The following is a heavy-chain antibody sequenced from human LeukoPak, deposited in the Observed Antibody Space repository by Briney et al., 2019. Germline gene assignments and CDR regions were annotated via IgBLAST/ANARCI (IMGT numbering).Heavy chain of an antibody. CDR1: GYILTNYG. J-gene: IGHJ4*02. D-gene: IGHD5-12*01. Sequence: GASVKVSCSSSGYILTNYGIYWVRQAPGQGLEWMGCINTYNGETDYAQNFQGRVTMTTDTSTSTAYMDLRSLPSDDTAVYYCARGRLGVSGYKDYLDDWGQGTLVTVSS. CDR3: ARGRLGVSGYKDYLDD. V-gene: IGHV1-18*01. CDR2: INTYNGET.